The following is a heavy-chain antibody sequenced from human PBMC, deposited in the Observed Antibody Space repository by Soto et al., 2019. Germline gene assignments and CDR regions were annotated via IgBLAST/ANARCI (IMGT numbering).Heavy chain of an antibody. CDR1: GFTFSSYS. V-gene: IGHV3-21*01. CDR2: ISSSSSYI. J-gene: IGHJ6*02. D-gene: IGHD1-26*01. Sequence: GGSLRLSCAASGFTFSSYSMNWVRHAPGKGLEWVSSISSSSSYIYYADSVKGRFTISRDNAKNSLYLQMNSLRAEDTAVYYCASAGECELPDYYYGMDVWGQGTTVTVSS. CDR3: ASAGECELPDYYYGMDV.